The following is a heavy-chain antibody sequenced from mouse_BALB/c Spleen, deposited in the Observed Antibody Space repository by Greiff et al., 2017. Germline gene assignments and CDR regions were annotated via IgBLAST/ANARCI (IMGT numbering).Heavy chain of an antibody. CDR3: ARESYYDYDDNY. CDR1: GYSITSGYY. J-gene: IGHJ2*01. V-gene: IGHV3-6*02. D-gene: IGHD2-4*01. CDR2: ISYDGSN. Sequence: EVQRVESGPGLVKPSQSLSLTCSVTGYSITSGYYWNWIRQFPGNKLEWMGYISYDGSNNYNPSLKNRISITRDTSKNQFFLKLNSVTTEDTATYYCARESYYDYDDNYWGQGTTLTVSS.